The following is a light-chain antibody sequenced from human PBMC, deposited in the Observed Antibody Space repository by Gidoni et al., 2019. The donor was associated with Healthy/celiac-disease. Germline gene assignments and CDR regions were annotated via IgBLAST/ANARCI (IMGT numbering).Light chain of an antibody. CDR2: SAS. V-gene: IGKV1-27*01. CDR3: QRNDSAPLT. J-gene: IGKJ4*01. CDR1: QGISSY. Sequence: DIQFTHSPSSLSASVGDRVTITCPVSQGISSYLNWDRQKPGKVPKLLSYSASSLQTGVPSRFSGSGSGTDFTLTISSLQPEDVATYYGQRNDSAPLTFGGXTKVEIK.